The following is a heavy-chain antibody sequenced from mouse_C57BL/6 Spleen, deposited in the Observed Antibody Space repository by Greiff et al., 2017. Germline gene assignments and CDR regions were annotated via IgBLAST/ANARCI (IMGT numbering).Heavy chain of an antibody. CDR3: ARGDFNYYGSSYWYFDV. CDR2: IHPNSGST. CDR1: GYTFTSYW. V-gene: IGHV1-64*01. Sequence: VQLQQPGAELVKPGASVKLSCKASGYTFTSYWMHWVKQRPGQGLEWIGMIHPNSGSTNYNEKFKSKATLTVDKSSSTAYMQLSSLTSEDSAVYYCARGDFNYYGSSYWYFDVWGTGTTVTVSS. J-gene: IGHJ1*03. D-gene: IGHD1-1*01.